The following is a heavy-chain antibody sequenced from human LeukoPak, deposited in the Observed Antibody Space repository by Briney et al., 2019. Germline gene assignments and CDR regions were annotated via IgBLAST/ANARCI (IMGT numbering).Heavy chain of an antibody. CDR3: ASACASGSYG. V-gene: IGHV3-48*03. CDR1: GVTFSGYE. Sequence: GGSLRLSCAASGVTFSGYERNWVRQAPGKGLEWVGYISSSGSTIYYADSVKGRFTISRDNAKNSPYLPTNSLTADATAVSYCASACASGSYGWGQGTLVTASS. D-gene: IGHD6-19*01. CDR2: ISSSGSTI. J-gene: IGHJ1*01.